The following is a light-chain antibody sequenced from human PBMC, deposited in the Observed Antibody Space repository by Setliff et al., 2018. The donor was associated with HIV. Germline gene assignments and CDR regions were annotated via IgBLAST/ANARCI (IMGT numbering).Light chain of an antibody. CDR1: SSDVGGYNW. CDR3: TSYTRDNAITRV. CDR2: EVS. J-gene: IGLJ1*01. Sequence: QSALTQPASVSGSPGQSITISCTGTSSDVGGYNWVSWYQQHPGKAPKLMIYEVSNRPSGASNRFSGSKSGSTASLTISGLQAEDEADYYCTSYTRDNAITRVFGTGTKVTVL. V-gene: IGLV2-14*01.